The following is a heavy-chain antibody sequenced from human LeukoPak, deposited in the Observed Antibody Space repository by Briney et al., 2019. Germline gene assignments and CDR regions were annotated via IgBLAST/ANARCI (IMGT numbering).Heavy chain of an antibody. V-gene: IGHV1-2*02. CDR2: INPNSGGT. D-gene: IGHD2-2*01. Sequence: ASVKVSCKASGYTFTGYYMHWVRQAPGQGLEWMGWINPNSGGTNYAQKFQGRVTMTRDTSISTAYMELSRLRSDDTAVYYCARVHLVLPRFDPWGQGTLVTVSS. CDR1: GYTFTGYY. CDR3: ARVHLVLPRFDP. J-gene: IGHJ5*02.